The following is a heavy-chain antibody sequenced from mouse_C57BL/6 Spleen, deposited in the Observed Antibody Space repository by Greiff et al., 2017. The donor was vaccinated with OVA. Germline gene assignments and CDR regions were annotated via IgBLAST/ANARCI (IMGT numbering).Heavy chain of an antibody. D-gene: IGHD2-1*01. CDR2: IRNKANGYTT. CDR1: GFTFPDYY. Sequence: EVQGVESGGGLVQPGGSLSLSCAASGFTFPDYYMSWVRQPPGKALEWLGFIRNKANGYTTEYSASVKGRFTISRDNSQSILYLQMNALRAEDSATYYCARYSGNYYFDVWGTGTTVTVSS. V-gene: IGHV7-3*01. CDR3: ARYSGNYYFDV. J-gene: IGHJ1*03.